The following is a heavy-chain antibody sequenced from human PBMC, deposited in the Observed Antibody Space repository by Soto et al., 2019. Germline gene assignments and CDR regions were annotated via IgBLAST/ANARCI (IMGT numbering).Heavy chain of an antibody. V-gene: IGHV4-59*12. CDR3: ARSRLVAATLYYFDY. Sequence: SETLSLTCTVSGDSISSYCWSWIRQPPGKGLEWIGYIHYSGSTNYNPSLKSRVTISVDTSKNQFSLRLSSVTAADTAVYYCARSRLVAATLYYFDYWGQGTLVTVSS. D-gene: IGHD2-15*01. J-gene: IGHJ4*02. CDR2: IHYSGST. CDR1: GDSISSYC.